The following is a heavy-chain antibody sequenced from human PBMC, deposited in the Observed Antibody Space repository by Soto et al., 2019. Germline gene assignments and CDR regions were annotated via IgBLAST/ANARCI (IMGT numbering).Heavy chain of an antibody. CDR1: GGSISSSSYY. CDR3: ARPKAYYDFWSGYSDAFDI. D-gene: IGHD3-3*01. J-gene: IGHJ3*02. CDR2: IYYSGST. V-gene: IGHV4-39*01. Sequence: QLQLQESGPGLVKPSETLSLTCTVSGGSISSSSYYWGWIRQPPGKGLEWIGSIYYSGSTYYNPSLKSRVTISVDTSKNQFSLKLSSVTAADTAVYYCARPKAYYDFWSGYSDAFDIWGQGTMVTVSS.